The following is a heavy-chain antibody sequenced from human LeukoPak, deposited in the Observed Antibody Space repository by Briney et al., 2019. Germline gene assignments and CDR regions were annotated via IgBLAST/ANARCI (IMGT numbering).Heavy chain of an antibody. CDR1: GGTFSSYV. V-gene: IGHV1-69*13. CDR2: IIPMFNTP. Sequence: ASLKVSCKASGGTFSSYVITWVREAPGQGREWVGGIIPMFNTPNYAQKFKGRLTISADEPTHTSFVELNSLRSADTAVYYCARVDRYYFYMDVWGKGTTVTVSS. J-gene: IGHJ6*03. CDR3: ARVDRYYFYMDV.